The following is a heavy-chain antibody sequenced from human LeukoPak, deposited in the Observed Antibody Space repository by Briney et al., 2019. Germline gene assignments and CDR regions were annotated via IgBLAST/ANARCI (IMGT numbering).Heavy chain of an antibody. CDR1: GFTFSSYA. J-gene: IGHJ5*02. CDR3: AKDSLVVPAARVGWFDP. D-gene: IGHD2-2*01. V-gene: IGHV3-23*01. CDR2: ISGSGGST. Sequence: GGSLRLSCAASGFTFSSYAMSWVRQAPGKGLEWVSAISGSGGSTYYADSVKGRFTISRDNSKTTLYLQMNSLRAEDTAVYYCAKDSLVVPAARVGWFDPWGQGTLVTVSS.